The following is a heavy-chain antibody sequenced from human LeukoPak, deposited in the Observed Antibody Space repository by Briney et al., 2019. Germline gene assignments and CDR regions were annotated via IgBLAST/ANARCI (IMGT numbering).Heavy chain of an antibody. D-gene: IGHD6-13*01. Sequence: PGGSLRPSCAASGFTFSDYYMHWIGQAPGKGLEGVSYISRSGSMIYYADSVKGRFTISRDNSKKTLYLQMNSLRAGDTAVYYCARAAYSSTWYSRYFDLWGRGTLVTVSS. CDR2: ISRSGSMI. CDR1: GFTFSDYY. J-gene: IGHJ2*01. CDR3: ARAAYSSTWYSRYFDL. V-gene: IGHV3-11*04.